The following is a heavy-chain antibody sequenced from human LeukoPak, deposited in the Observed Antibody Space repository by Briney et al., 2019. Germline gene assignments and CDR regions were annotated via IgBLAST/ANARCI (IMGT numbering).Heavy chain of an antibody. Sequence: SETLSLTCTVSGGSISSSGYFWSWIRQLPGEGLEWIGYIYYSGSTYYNPSLERRVTISLDTSKHQFSPKLTSVTAAATAVSYCARLICTSTCSYGGGIDYWGQGTLVTVSS. CDR1: GGSISSSGYF. CDR2: IYYSGST. D-gene: IGHD2-2*01. J-gene: IGHJ4*02. V-gene: IGHV4-31*03. CDR3: ARLICTSTCSYGGGIDY.